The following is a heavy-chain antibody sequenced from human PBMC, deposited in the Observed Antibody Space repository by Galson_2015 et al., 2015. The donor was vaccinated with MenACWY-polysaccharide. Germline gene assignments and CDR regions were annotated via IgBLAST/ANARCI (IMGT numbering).Heavy chain of an antibody. D-gene: IGHD4-23*01. V-gene: IGHV3-23*01. Sequence: SLRLSCAASGFTFSSFAMSWVRQAPGKGLEWVSGISGSGDSTYYADSVKARFTISRDNSKNTLFLQINSLRAEDTAIYYCAKDWLETKGVSFDSWGQGTLVTASS. CDR2: ISGSGDST. CDR3: AKDWLETKGVSFDS. CDR1: GFTFSSFA. J-gene: IGHJ4*02.